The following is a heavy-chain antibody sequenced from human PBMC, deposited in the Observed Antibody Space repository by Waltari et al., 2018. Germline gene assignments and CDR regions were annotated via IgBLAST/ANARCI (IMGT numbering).Heavy chain of an antibody. J-gene: IGHJ4*02. CDR1: GFTFSSYA. CDR2: ISGSGGST. CDR3: ARGHYDFWSGYYLDY. V-gene: IGHV3-23*01. Sequence: EVQLLESGGGLVQPGGSLRLSCAASGFTFSSYAMSWVRQAPGKGLEWVSAISGSGGSTYYADSGKGRFTISRDKSKNTLYLQMNSLRAEDTAVYYCARGHYDFWSGYYLDYWGQGTLVTVSS. D-gene: IGHD3-3*01.